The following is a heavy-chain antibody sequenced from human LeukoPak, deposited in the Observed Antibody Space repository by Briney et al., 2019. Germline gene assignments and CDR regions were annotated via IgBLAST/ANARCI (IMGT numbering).Heavy chain of an antibody. J-gene: IGHJ1*01. CDR3: ARGYGGNSMEYFQH. Sequence: TETLSLTCTVSGGSISSYYWSWIRQPAGKGLEWIGRIYTSGSTNYNPSLKSRVTMSVDTSKNQFSLKLSSVTAADTAVYYCARGYGGNSMEYFQHWGQGTLVTVSS. V-gene: IGHV4-4*07. CDR2: IYTSGST. CDR1: GGSISSYY. D-gene: IGHD4-23*01.